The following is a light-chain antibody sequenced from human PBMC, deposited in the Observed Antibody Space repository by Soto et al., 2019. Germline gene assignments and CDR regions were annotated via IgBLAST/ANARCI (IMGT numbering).Light chain of an antibody. Sequence: QSALPQPAYVSGSPGQSITLSCSGTSSDIGAYNYVSWYQQHPGKAPKLMIYEVSNRPSGVSTRFSGSKSGNTASLTISVLQAADEADYYCTSYTTTSSLGVFGGGTKLTVL. CDR3: TSYTTTSSLGV. V-gene: IGLV2-14*01. J-gene: IGLJ2*01. CDR2: EVS. CDR1: SSDIGAYNY.